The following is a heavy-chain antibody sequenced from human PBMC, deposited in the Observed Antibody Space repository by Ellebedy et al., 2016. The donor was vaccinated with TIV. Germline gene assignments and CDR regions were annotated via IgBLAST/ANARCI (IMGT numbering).Heavy chain of an antibody. V-gene: IGHV3-23*01. D-gene: IGHD5-18*01. Sequence: GESLKISCVASGFRFSSSAMSWVRQAPGKGLEWVAAISRTGGMTYFADSVKGRFSISSDNSKNTVDLQLNTLRVDDTAIYFCAKEGVYSYGYADYFDFWGPGTLVTVSS. CDR3: AKEGVYSYGYADYFDF. J-gene: IGHJ4*02. CDR2: ISRTGGMT. CDR1: GFRFSSSA.